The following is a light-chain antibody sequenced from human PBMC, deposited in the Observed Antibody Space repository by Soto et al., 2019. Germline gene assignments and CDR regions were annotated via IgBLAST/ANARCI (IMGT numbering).Light chain of an antibody. V-gene: IGKV4-1*01. CDR2: WAS. J-gene: IGKJ1*01. CDR3: QQYYSTPWT. CDR1: QSVFSNSNNKKY. Sequence: IVMTQSADSLAVSLGERATINCKSSQSVFSNSNNKKYLAWYQQKPGQPPKLLIHWASIRESGVPDRFSGGGSGTDFTLTINGLQAEDVAVYYCQQYYSTPWTFGQGTKVEIK.